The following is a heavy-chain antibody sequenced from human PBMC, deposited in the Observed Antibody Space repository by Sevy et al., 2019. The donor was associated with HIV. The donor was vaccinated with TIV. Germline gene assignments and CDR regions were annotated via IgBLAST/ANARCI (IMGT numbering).Heavy chain of an antibody. Sequence: GGSLRLSCAASGFSFSSYAMSWVRQAPGKGLEWVSSMTGSGGTLYYGDSVKGRFTISRDNSKNTLYLQMNSLRADDTAVYYCAKDGLYGGDFEYFQDWGQGTLVTVSS. CDR3: AKDGLYGGDFEYFQD. CDR1: GFSFSSYA. J-gene: IGHJ1*01. CDR2: MTGSGGTL. D-gene: IGHD2-21*02. V-gene: IGHV3-23*01.